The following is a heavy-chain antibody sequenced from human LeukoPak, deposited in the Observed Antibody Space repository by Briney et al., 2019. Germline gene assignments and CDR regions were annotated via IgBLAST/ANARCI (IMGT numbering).Heavy chain of an antibody. J-gene: IGHJ4*02. CDR1: GFTFSSYA. V-gene: IGHV3-23*01. D-gene: IGHD5-18*01. CDR2: ISGSGGST. CDR3: AKDYSYLVYYFDY. Sequence: GGSLRLSCAASGFTFSSYAMSWVRQAPGKGLERASAISGSGGSTYYADSVKGRFTISRDNSKNTLYLQMNSLRAEDTAVYYCAKDYSYLVYYFDYWGQGTLVTVSS.